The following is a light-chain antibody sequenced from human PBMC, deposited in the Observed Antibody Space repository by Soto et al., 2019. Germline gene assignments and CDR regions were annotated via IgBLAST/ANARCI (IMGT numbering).Light chain of an antibody. CDR3: VSFTPGSPYV. CDR1: SSDVGAYIY. V-gene: IGLV2-14*01. J-gene: IGLJ1*01. Sequence: QSALTQPASGSGAPGQSITISCTGTSSDVGAYIYVSWYQQHPGKAPKLMIYDITNRPSGVSNRFSGSKSGNTASLTISGLQAEEEADYYCVSFTPGSPYVFGTGTKLTVL. CDR2: DIT.